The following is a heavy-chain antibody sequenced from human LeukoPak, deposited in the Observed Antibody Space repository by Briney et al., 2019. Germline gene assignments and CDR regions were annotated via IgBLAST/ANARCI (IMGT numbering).Heavy chain of an antibody. D-gene: IGHD3-3*01. Sequence: GASVKVSCKASGYTFTRYGISWVRQAPGQELEWMGWISAYNGNTNYAQKLQGRVTMTTDTSTSTAYMELRSLRSDVTAVYYCARIPITRFGVTPQSDPWGQGTPVTVSS. CDR1: GYTFTRYG. V-gene: IGHV1-18*01. J-gene: IGHJ5*02. CDR2: ISAYNGNT. CDR3: ARIPITRFGVTPQSDP.